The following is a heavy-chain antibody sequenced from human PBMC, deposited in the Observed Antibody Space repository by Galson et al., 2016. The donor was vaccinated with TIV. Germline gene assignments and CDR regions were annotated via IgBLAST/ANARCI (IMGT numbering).Heavy chain of an antibody. CDR2: ISDSGVRT. J-gene: IGHJ4*02. CDR1: GFTFSSYD. D-gene: IGHD3-10*01. V-gene: IGHV3-23*01. Sequence: LRLSCAASGFTFSSYDMRWVRQAPGKGLEWVSSISDSGVRTHRADSVKGRFTISRDNSKKTLYLQMNSLRAEDTAIYFCAKERGSTSPSFDFWGQGTVVTVSS. CDR3: AKERGSTSPSFDF.